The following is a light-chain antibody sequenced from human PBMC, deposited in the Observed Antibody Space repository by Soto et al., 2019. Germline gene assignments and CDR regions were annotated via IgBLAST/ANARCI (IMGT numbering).Light chain of an antibody. CDR3: QQYGSSRT. J-gene: IGKJ1*01. CDR2: GAS. V-gene: IGKV3-20*01. Sequence: EIGVTQSPGTLSLSPGERATLSCRASQSFSISYLAWYQQKPGQAPRLLIYGASSRATGIPDRFRGSGSGTDFPLTLSRLEPEDFAVYYCQQYGSSRTFGQGTKVEIK. CDR1: QSFSISY.